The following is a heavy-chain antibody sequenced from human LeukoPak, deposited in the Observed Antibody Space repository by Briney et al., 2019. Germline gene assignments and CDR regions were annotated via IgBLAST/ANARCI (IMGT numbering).Heavy chain of an antibody. V-gene: IGHV4-39*07. CDR3: ARRRGYSYNY. CDR1: GDSIRSTTYY. CDR2: INHSGST. Sequence: NPSETLSLTCTVSGDSIRSTTYYWGWIRQPPGKGLEWIGEINHSGSTNYNPSLKSRVTISVDTSKNQFSLKLSSVTAADTAVYYCARRRGYSYNYWGQGTLVTVSS. D-gene: IGHD5-18*01. J-gene: IGHJ4*02.